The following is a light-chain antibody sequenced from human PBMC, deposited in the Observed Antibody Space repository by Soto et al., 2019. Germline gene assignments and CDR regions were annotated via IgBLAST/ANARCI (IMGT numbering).Light chain of an antibody. CDR3: QQSYSTPIT. J-gene: IGKJ5*01. V-gene: IGKV1-39*01. CDR1: QSIDSW. Sequence: DIQMTQSPSTLSASVGDRVTITCRASQSIDSWLAWYQQRPGKAPKLLIYAASSLQSGVPSRFSGSGSGTDFTLTISSLQPEDFATYYCQQSYSTPITFGQGTRLEIK. CDR2: AAS.